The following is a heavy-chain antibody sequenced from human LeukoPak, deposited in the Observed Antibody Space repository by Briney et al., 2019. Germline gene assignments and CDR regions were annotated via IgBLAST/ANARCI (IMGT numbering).Heavy chain of an antibody. V-gene: IGHV3-43D*03. CDR1: GFTFHDYA. D-gene: IGHD6-6*01. CDR2: ISWDGGST. Sequence: PGGSLRLSCAASGFTFHDYAMHWVRQAPGKGLEWVSLISWDGGSTYYADSVKGRFTISRDNSKNSLYLQMNSLRAEDTALYYCAKDSSSSVRGAFDIWGQGTMVTVSS. J-gene: IGHJ3*02. CDR3: AKDSSSSVRGAFDI.